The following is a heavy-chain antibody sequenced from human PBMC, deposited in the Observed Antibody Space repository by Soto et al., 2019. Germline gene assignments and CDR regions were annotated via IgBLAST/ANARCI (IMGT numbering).Heavy chain of an antibody. V-gene: IGHV1-69*13. Sequence: GASVKVSCKASGGTFSSYAISWVRQAPGQGLEWMGGIIPIFGTANYAQKFQGRVTITADESTSTAYMELSSLRSEDTAVYYCARDSHKVPPQINWGQGTLVTVSS. CDR3: ARDSHKVPPQIN. CDR2: IIPIFGTA. D-gene: IGHD3-16*01. CDR1: GGTFSSYA. J-gene: IGHJ4*02.